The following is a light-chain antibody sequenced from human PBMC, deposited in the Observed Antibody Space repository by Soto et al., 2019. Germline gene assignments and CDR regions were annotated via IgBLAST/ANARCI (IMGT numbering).Light chain of an antibody. V-gene: IGKV3-15*01. CDR3: QQYDDWPPT. Sequence: EIVMTQSPATLSVSPGERATLSCRASQSVGSNLAWYQQKPGQAPRLLIYGVSTRATGFPARFTGSGSGTEFTHTINSLQSEDVALYHCQQYDDWPPTFGQGTKVEIK. CDR2: GVS. CDR1: QSVGSN. J-gene: IGKJ1*01.